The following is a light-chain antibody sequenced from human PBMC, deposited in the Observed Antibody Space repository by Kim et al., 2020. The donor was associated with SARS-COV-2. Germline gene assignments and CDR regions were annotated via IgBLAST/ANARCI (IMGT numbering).Light chain of an antibody. CDR1: SSDVGSYDF. J-gene: IGLJ1*01. CDR2: DVT. CDR3: SSFTTSSTYV. Sequence: GQSITISCAGTSSDVGSYDFVSWYQQHPGKAPKLMIYDVTKRPSGVSNRFSGSKSGNTASLTISGLQTEDEADYYCSSFTTSSTYVFGIGTKVTVL. V-gene: IGLV2-14*03.